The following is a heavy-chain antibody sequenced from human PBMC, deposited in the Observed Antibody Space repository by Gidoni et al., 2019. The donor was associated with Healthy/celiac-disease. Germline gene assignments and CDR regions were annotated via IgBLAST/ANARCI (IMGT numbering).Heavy chain of an antibody. CDR1: GFTFRSYG. CDR3: AKDRLGYSYGYASDY. Sequence: QVQLVESGGGVVQPGGSLRLSCAASGFTFRSYGMHWVRQAPGKGLEWVAVISYDGSNKDYADSVKGRFTISRDNSKNTLYLQMNSLRAEDTAVYYCAKDRLGYSYGYASDYWGQGTLVTVSS. CDR2: ISYDGSNK. J-gene: IGHJ4*02. V-gene: IGHV3-30*18. D-gene: IGHD5-18*01.